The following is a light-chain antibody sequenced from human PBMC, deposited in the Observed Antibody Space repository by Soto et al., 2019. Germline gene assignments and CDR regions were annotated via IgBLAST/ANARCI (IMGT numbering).Light chain of an antibody. CDR1: SSNIGGNT. V-gene: IGLV1-44*01. J-gene: IGLJ1*01. CDR2: SED. Sequence: QSVLTQPPSASGTPGQRLSIFCSGSSSNIGGNTVNWYQQVPGTAPKLLIYSEDQRPSGVPDRFSGSKSATSASLAISRLQSEDEADYYCAAWDDSLNGYVFGTGTKVTVL. CDR3: AAWDDSLNGYV.